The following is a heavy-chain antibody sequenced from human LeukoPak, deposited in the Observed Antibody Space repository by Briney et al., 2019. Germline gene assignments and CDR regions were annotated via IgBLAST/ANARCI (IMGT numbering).Heavy chain of an antibody. CDR2: ISSSSGTI. J-gene: IGHJ5*02. CDR3: ARDEAYSGTYAVT. V-gene: IGHV3-48*02. CDR1: GFTFSSYS. Sequence: GGSLRLSCAASGFTFSSYSMNWVRQAPGKGLEWVSYISSSSGTIHYADSVRGRFTISRDNAKNLLFLQMDSLRDEDTAVYYCARDEAYSGTYAVTWGQGTLVTVSS. D-gene: IGHD1-26*01.